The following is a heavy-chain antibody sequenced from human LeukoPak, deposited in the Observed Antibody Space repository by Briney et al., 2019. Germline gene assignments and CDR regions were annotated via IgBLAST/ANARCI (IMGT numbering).Heavy chain of an antibody. CDR2: ISYDGSNK. CDR3: ANMYSGSYPPHY. V-gene: IGHV3-30*18. Sequence: PGGSLRLSCAASGFTFSSYGMHWVRQAPGKGLEWVAVISYDGSNKYYADSVKGRFTISRDNSKNTLYLQMNSLRAEDTAVYYCANMYSGSYPPHYWGQGTLVTVSS. D-gene: IGHD1-26*01. CDR1: GFTFSSYG. J-gene: IGHJ4*02.